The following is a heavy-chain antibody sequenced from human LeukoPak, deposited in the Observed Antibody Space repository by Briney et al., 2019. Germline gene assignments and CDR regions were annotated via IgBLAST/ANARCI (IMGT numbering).Heavy chain of an antibody. CDR3: AREVGSGSYLRFDA. D-gene: IGHD3-10*01. Sequence: GGSLRLSCAASGFTFGDYYMNWIRQAPGKGLEWVSYISSSSSTIYYADSVKGRFTISRDNAKNSLYLQVNSLRAEDTAVYYCAREVGSGSYLRFDAWGRGTTVTVSS. CDR1: GFTFGDYY. V-gene: IGHV3-11*01. J-gene: IGHJ6*04. CDR2: ISSSSSTI.